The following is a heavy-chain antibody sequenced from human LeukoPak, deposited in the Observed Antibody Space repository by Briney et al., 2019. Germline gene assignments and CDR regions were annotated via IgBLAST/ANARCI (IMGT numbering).Heavy chain of an antibody. D-gene: IGHD3-10*01. CDR1: GGSISSYY. Sequence: PSETLSLTCTVSGGSISSYYWSWIRQPPGQGLEWFGYIYYSGSTNSNPSLKSRVTISVDTSKNQFSLKLSSVTAADTAVYSCARHLPRPYGSGSYSSGFDCGGQGTLVTVSS. CDR3: ARHLPRPYGSGSYSSGFDC. V-gene: IGHV4-59*08. CDR2: IYYSGST. J-gene: IGHJ4*02.